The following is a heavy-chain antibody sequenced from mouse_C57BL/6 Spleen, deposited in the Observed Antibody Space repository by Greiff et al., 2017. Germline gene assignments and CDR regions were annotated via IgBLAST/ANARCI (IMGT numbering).Heavy chain of an antibody. CDR1: GYTFTSYW. CDR2: IYPSDSET. J-gene: IGHJ4*01. V-gene: IGHV1-61*01. CDR3: ARSDYSNYIYYAMDY. D-gene: IGHD2-5*01. Sequence: QVQLQQPGAELVRPGSSVKLSCKASGYTFTSYWMDWVKQRPGQGLEWIGNIYPSDSETHYNQKFKDKATLTVDKSSSTAYMQLSSLTSEDSAVYYCARSDYSNYIYYAMDYWGQGTSVTVSS.